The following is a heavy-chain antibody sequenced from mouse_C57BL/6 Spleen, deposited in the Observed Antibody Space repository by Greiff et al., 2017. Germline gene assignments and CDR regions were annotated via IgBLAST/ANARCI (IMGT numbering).Heavy chain of an antibody. V-gene: IGHV1-80*01. Sequence: QVQLQQSGAELVKPGASVKISCKASGYAFSSYWMNWVKQRPGKGLEWIGQIYPGDGDTNYNGKFKGKATLTADQSSSPAYMQRSSLTSEDSAVYFGASPSCYGNRWLAYWGQGTLVTVSA. CDR2: IYPGDGDT. CDR1: GYAFSSYW. D-gene: IGHD2-10*01. J-gene: IGHJ3*01. CDR3: ASPSCYGNRWLAY.